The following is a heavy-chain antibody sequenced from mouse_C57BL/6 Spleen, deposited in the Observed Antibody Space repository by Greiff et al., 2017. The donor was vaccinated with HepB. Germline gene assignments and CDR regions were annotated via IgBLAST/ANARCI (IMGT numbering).Heavy chain of an antibody. CDR2: INPNYGTT. J-gene: IGHJ4*01. V-gene: IGHV1-39*01. CDR1: GYSFTDYN. D-gene: IGHD2-1*01. CDR3: ARSAFYYGNCEGYAMDY. Sequence: EVQLQQSGPELVKPGASVKISCKASGYSFTDYNMNWVKQSNGKSLEWIGVINPNYGTTSYNQKFKGKATLTVDQSSSTAYMQLNSLTSEDSAVYFCARSAFYYGNCEGYAMDYWGQGTSVTVSS.